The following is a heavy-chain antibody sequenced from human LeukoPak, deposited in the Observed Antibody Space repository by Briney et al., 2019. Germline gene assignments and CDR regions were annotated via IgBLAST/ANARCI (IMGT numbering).Heavy chain of an antibody. CDR2: ISSSGSTI. CDR3: ARIYGTAIVATTFFDY. J-gene: IGHJ4*02. Sequence: PGGSLRLSCAASGFTFSDYYVSWIRQAPGKGLEWVSYISSSGSTIYYADSVKGRFTISRDNAKNSLYLQMNSLRAEDTAVYYCARIYGTAIVATTFFDYWGQGTLVTVSS. CDR1: GFTFSDYY. D-gene: IGHD5-12*01. V-gene: IGHV3-11*01.